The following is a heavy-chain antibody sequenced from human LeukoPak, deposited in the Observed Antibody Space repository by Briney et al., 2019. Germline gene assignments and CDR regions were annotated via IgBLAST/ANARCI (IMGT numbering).Heavy chain of an antibody. CDR3: AREEYSSGWDFYYYYYMDV. CDR2: IKQDGSEK. J-gene: IGHJ6*03. D-gene: IGHD6-19*01. CDR1: GDSISSGDYY. V-gene: IGHV3-7*01. Sequence: ETLSLTCTVSGDSISSGDYYWSWVRQAPGKGLEWVANIKQDGSEKYYVDSVKGRFTISRDNAKNSLYLQMNSLRAEDTAVYYCAREEYSSGWDFYYYYYMDVWGKGTTVTISS.